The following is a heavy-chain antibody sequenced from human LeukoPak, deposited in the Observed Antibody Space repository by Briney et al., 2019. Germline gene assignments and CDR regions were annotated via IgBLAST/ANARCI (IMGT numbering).Heavy chain of an antibody. J-gene: IGHJ6*02. Sequence: PETLSLTCTVSGGSISSYYWSWIRQPPGKGLEWIGYIYYSGSTNYNPSLKSRVTISVDTSKNQFSLKLSSVTAADTAVYYCARAFRSGYYGMDVWGQGTTVTVSS. CDR3: ARAFRSGYYGMDV. CDR1: GGSISSYY. CDR2: IYYSGST. V-gene: IGHV4-59*01. D-gene: IGHD2-8*02.